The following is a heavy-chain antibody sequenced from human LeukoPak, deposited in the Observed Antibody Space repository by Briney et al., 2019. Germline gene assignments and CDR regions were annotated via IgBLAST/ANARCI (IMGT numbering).Heavy chain of an antibody. J-gene: IGHJ4*02. CDR3: AREGDGYNQYYYFDY. CDR2: IIPILGIA. CDR1: GGTFSSYA. D-gene: IGHD5-12*01. Sequence: ASVKVSCKASGGTFSSYAISWVRQAPGQGLEWMGRIIPILGIANYAQKFQGRVTITADKSTSTAYMELSSLRSEDTAVYYCAREGDGYNQYYYFDYWGQGTLVTVSS. V-gene: IGHV1-69*04.